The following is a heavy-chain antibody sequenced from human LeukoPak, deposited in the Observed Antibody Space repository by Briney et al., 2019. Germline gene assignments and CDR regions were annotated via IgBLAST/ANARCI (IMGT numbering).Heavy chain of an antibody. CDR1: GYTFTSYG. CDR2: ISAYNGNT. J-gene: IGHJ5*02. V-gene: IGHV1-18*01. CDR3: ARTPSRRRQLYNWFDP. D-gene: IGHD6-6*01. Sequence: GASVKVSCKASGYTFTSYGISWVRQAPGQGLEWMGWISAYNGNTNYAQKLQGRVTMTTDTSTSTAYMELRSLRSDDTAVYYCARTPSRRRQLYNWFDPWGQGTLVTVSS.